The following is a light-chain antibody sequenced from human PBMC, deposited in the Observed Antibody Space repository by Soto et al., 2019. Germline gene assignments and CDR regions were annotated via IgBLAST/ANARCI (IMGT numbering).Light chain of an antibody. CDR2: AAS. CDR1: QSVAGSS. V-gene: IGKV3-20*01. J-gene: IGKJ4*01. CDR3: QQYGSSRLT. Sequence: EIMLTQSPCTLSLSPGDRATLSCRASQSVAGSSLAWYQQKPAQAPRLLIYAASNRATGIPARFSGSGSGTDFSLIINGLEPEDFAVYFCQQYGSSRLTFGGGTKWIS.